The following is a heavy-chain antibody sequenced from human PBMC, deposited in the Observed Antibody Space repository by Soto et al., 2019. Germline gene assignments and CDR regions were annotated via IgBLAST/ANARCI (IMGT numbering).Heavy chain of an antibody. CDR1: GFTFIDYS. CDR3: ARAGEYREFDS. V-gene: IGHV3-30-3*01. J-gene: IGHJ4*02. CDR2: ISYDGSKK. D-gene: IGHD3-16*01. Sequence: VVSLILSCSSSGFTFIDYSIHLFRQAPAKGLEWVAVISYDGSKKYYADSVKGRFTISRDNSKNTLYLQMNSLRVEDTAVYYCARAGEYREFDSWGKGTLV.